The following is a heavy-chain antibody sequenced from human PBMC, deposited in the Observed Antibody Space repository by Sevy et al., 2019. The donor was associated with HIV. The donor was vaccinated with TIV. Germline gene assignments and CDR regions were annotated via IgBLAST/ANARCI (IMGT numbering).Heavy chain of an antibody. CDR3: ARSPSGSQGPGQYFQH. CDR2: ISRYNT. CDR1: GYTFINYG. Sequence: ASVKVSCKASGYTFINYGITWVRQAPGQGLEWMGWISRYNTNYAQKLQGRVTMTTDTSTSTVYMELRSLRSDDTAVYYCARSPSGSQGPGQYFQHWGQCILVTVSS. V-gene: IGHV1-18*01. D-gene: IGHD1-26*01. J-gene: IGHJ1*01.